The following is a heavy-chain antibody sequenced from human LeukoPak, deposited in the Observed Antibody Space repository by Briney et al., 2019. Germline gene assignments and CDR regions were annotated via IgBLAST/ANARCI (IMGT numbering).Heavy chain of an antibody. CDR1: GYGFTSYW. Sequence: GESLRISCKGSGYGFTSYWISWVRQMPGKGLEWMGRIDPSDSYTNYSPSFQGHVTISADKSISTAYLQWSSLKASDTAMYYCARHENTGYCSGGSCYYLYYGMDVWGKGTTVTVSS. CDR3: ARHENTGYCSGGSCYYLYYGMDV. V-gene: IGHV5-10-1*01. J-gene: IGHJ6*04. CDR2: IDPSDSYT. D-gene: IGHD2-15*01.